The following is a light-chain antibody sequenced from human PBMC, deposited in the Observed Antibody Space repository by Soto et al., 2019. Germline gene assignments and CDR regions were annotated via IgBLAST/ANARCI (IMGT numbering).Light chain of an antibody. J-gene: IGKJ1*01. CDR2: GAS. V-gene: IGKV3-20*01. Sequence: EIVLTQSPGTLSLSPGERATLSCRASQSVSSSYLAWYQQNPAQAPRLLIYGASSRATSISDRFSGSGSGTDFTLTISRLEPEDFAVYYCQQYGSSPWTFGEGTKVEIK. CDR3: QQYGSSPWT. CDR1: QSVSSSY.